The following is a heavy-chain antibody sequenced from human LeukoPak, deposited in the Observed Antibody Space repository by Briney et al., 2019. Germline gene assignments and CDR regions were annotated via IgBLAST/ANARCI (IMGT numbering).Heavy chain of an antibody. CDR1: GFTFSDYY. D-gene: IGHD6-19*01. CDR2: ISSSGNTK. J-gene: IGHJ4*02. CDR3: ARDGGSAWFFRY. V-gene: IGHV3-11*04. Sequence: PRGSLRLSCAASGFTFSDYYMSWIRQAPGKGLEWVSYISSSGNTKYYADSVKGRFTISRDNAKNSLSLQMNSLRAEDTAVYYCARDGGSAWFFRYWGQGTLVTVSS.